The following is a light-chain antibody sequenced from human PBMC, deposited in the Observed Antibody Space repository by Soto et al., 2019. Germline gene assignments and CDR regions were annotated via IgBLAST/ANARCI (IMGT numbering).Light chain of an antibody. CDR3: QPYNTYPWT. CDR1: QTISSW. V-gene: IGKV1-5*03. J-gene: IGKJ1*01. Sequence: DIQMTQSPSTLSGSVGDRVTMTCRASQTISSWLAWYQQKPGKAPKLLIYKASTLESGVPSRFSGSGSGTEFTLTISSLQPGDFATYYCQPYNTYPWTFGQGTKVDI. CDR2: KAS.